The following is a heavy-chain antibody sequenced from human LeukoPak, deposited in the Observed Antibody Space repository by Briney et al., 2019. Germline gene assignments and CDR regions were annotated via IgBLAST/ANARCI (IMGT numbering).Heavy chain of an antibody. CDR3: AASFGDYVNWFDP. CDR2: INWNGGST. J-gene: IGHJ5*02. D-gene: IGHD4-17*01. V-gene: IGHV3-20*01. Sequence: GGSLRLSCAASGSTFDDYGMSWVRQAPGKGLEWVSGINWNGGSTGYADSVKGRFTISRDNAKNSLYLQMNSLRAEDTALYHCAASFGDYVNWFDPWGQGTLVTVSS. CDR1: GSTFDDYG.